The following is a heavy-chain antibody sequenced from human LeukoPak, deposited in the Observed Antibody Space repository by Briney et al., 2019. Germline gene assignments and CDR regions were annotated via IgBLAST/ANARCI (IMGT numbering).Heavy chain of an antibody. J-gene: IGHJ4*02. CDR1: GFTFNRNT. Sequence: GGSLRLSCTVSGFTFNRNTMKWVRQAPGKGLEWVSSISSGSSYRYYADSVKGRVTISRDNAENSLFLQMDSLRAEDTALYYCARDSERRDGFSLYFFDYWGRGTLVTVSS. V-gene: IGHV3-21*01. CDR3: ARDSERRDGFSLYFFDY. D-gene: IGHD5-24*01. CDR2: ISSGSSYR.